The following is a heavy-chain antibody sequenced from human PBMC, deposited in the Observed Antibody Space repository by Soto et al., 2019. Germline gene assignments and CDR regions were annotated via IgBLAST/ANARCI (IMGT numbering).Heavy chain of an antibody. CDR2: IWYDGNTK. D-gene: IGHD2-21*01. Sequence: QVQLVESGGGVVQPGRSLRLSCAASGFSFSSYGMHWVRQAPGKGLAWVATIWYDGNTKYYADSVKGRFTISRDNSKERLYLQMNSLRDEERAVYYWGGGAYVSDYWGQGTLVTVSS. J-gene: IGHJ4*02. CDR3: GGGAYVSDY. V-gene: IGHV3-33*01. CDR1: GFSFSSYG.